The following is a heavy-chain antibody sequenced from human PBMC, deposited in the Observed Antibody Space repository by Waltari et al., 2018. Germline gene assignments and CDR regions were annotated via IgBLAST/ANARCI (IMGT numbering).Heavy chain of an antibody. CDR3: ATLPGIAVAETLSPFDY. J-gene: IGHJ4*02. V-gene: IGHV1-69*13. Sequence: QVQLVQSGAEVKKPGSSVKVSCKASGGAFSRYAISWVRQAPGQGLECMGGIIPIFGTANYAQKFQGRVTITADESTSTAYMELSSLRSEDTAVYYCATLPGIAVAETLSPFDYWGQGTLVTVSS. CDR2: IIPIFGTA. CDR1: GGAFSRYA. D-gene: IGHD6-19*01.